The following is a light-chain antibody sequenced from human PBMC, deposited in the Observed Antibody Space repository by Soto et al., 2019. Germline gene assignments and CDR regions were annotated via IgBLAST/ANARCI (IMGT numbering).Light chain of an antibody. CDR2: KAS. CDR1: QSSSSW. Sequence: DIQMTQSPSTLSASVGDRVTITFPASQSSSSWLAWYHQKPGKAPKLRIYKASSIESGVPSRFSGSGSGTEFPLTISSLQPDDFATYYCQQYNSYPYTFGQGTKLEIK. J-gene: IGKJ2*01. V-gene: IGKV1-5*03. CDR3: QQYNSYPYT.